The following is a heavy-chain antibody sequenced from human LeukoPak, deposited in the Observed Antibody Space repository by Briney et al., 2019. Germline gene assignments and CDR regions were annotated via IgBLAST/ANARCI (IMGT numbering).Heavy chain of an antibody. Sequence: PGGSLRLSCAASGFTFSRYSVNWVRQAPGKGLEWVSSIDSSSSYIYYADSVEGRFTISRDNAKNSLYLQMNSLRAEDTAVYYCARAGDPYYYYMDVWGKGTMLTVSS. CDR2: IDSSSSYI. CDR3: ARAGDPYYYYMDV. D-gene: IGHD7-27*01. CDR1: GFTFSRYS. V-gene: IGHV3-21*01. J-gene: IGHJ6*03.